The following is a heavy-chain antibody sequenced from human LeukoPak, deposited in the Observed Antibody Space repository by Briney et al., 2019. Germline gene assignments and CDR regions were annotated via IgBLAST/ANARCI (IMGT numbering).Heavy chain of an antibody. V-gene: IGHV3-23*01. D-gene: IGHD3-10*01. CDR3: AKGGRAGGGITMIRGVRNYFYYMDV. Sequence: SGGSLRLSCGASGFTFSSYGMSWVRQAPGKGLEWVSAISGSGGNTYYADSVKGRFTISRDNSKNTLYLQMNSLRAEDTALYYCAKGGRAGGGITMIRGVRNYFYYMDVWGKGTTVTISS. CDR1: GFTFSSYG. J-gene: IGHJ6*03. CDR2: ISGSGGNT.